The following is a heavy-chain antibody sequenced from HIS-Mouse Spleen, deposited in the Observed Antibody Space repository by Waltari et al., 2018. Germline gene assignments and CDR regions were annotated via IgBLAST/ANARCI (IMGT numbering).Heavy chain of an antibody. Sequence: QLQLQESGPGLVKPSETLSLTCTVSGGSISSSSYYWGWIRQPPGKGLEWIGSIYYRGSTYYNPSLNSLVTISVDTSKNQFSLKLSSVTAADTAVYYCAREIPYSSSWYDWYFDLWGRGTLVTVSS. D-gene: IGHD6-13*01. CDR2: IYYRGST. J-gene: IGHJ2*01. V-gene: IGHV4-39*07. CDR1: GGSISSSSYY. CDR3: AREIPYSSSWYDWYFDL.